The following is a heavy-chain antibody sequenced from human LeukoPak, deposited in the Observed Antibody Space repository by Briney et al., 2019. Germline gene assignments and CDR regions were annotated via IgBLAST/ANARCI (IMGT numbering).Heavy chain of an antibody. Sequence: SETLSLTCAVYGGSFSGYYWSWIRQPPGKGLEWIGYIYHSGSTYYNPSLKSRVTISVDTSKNHFSLKLSSVTAADTAVYYCARFRGAYSGYELDYWGQGILVTVSS. V-gene: IGHV4-34*01. D-gene: IGHD5-12*01. CDR1: GGSFSGYY. CDR2: IYHSGST. J-gene: IGHJ4*02. CDR3: ARFRGAYSGYELDY.